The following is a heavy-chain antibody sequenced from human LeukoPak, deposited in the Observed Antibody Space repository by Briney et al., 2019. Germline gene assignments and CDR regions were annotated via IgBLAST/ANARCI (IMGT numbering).Heavy chain of an antibody. CDR1: GYTFTSYD. Sequence: ASVKVSCKASGYTFTSYDINWVRQAPGQGLEWMGIINPSGGSTSYAQKFQGRVTMTRDTSTSTVYMELSSLRSEDTAVYYCARGSSLTIFDSYYFDYWGQGTLVTVSS. J-gene: IGHJ4*02. V-gene: IGHV1-46*01. CDR2: INPSGGST. D-gene: IGHD3-3*01. CDR3: ARGSSLTIFDSYYFDY.